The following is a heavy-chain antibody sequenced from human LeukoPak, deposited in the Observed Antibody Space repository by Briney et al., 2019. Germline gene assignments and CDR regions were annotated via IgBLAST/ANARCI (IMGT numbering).Heavy chain of an antibody. CDR2: ISSSGSTI. CDR1: GFTFSNYD. Sequence: GGSLRPSCAASGFTFSNYDMNWVRQAPGKGLEWVSYISSSGSTIYYADSVKGRFTISRDNAKNSLYLQMSSLRAEDTAVYYCARMQQLVDFVDYWGQGTLVSVSS. D-gene: IGHD6-13*01. CDR3: ARMQQLVDFVDY. V-gene: IGHV3-48*03. J-gene: IGHJ4*02.